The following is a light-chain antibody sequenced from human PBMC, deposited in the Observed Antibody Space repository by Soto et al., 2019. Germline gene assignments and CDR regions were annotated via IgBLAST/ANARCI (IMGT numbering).Light chain of an antibody. V-gene: IGLV2-14*01. CDR1: GSDVGGYNY. Sequence: QSVLTQPASVSGSPGQSITISCTGTGSDVGGYNYVSWYQQHPGKAPKLMIYDVSNRPSGVSNRFSGSKSSNTASLTISGLQAEDEADYYCSSYTSSSTEVFGGGTKLTVL. J-gene: IGLJ2*01. CDR2: DVS. CDR3: SSYTSSSTEV.